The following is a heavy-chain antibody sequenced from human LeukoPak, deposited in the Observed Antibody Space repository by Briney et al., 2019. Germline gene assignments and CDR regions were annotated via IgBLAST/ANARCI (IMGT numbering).Heavy chain of an antibody. CDR1: GGSISSYY. CDR3: ARXGGSSWLNWFDP. CDR2: IYTSGST. Sequence: PSETLSLTCTVSGGSISSYYWSWIRQPAGKGLEWIGRIYTSGSTNYNPSLKSRVTMSVDTSKNQFSLKLSSVTAADTAVYYCARXGGSSWLNWFDPWGQGTLVTVSS. J-gene: IGHJ5*02. D-gene: IGHD6-13*01. V-gene: IGHV4-4*07.